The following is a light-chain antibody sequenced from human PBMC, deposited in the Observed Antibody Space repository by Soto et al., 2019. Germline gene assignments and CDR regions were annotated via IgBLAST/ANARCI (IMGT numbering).Light chain of an antibody. CDR1: QSISNW. Sequence: DIQMTQSPSTLPASVGDRVTITCRASQSISNWLAWCQQKPGKAPKLLIYAASSLQSGVPSRFSGSGSGTDFTLTISRLEPEDFAVYYCQQYGSSPLTFGGGTKVDIK. CDR3: QQYGSSPLT. J-gene: IGKJ4*01. V-gene: IGKV1-5*01. CDR2: AAS.